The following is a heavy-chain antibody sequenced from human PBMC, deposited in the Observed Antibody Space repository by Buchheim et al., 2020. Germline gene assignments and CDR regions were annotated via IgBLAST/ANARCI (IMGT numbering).Heavy chain of an antibody. Sequence: QVQLVESGGGVVQPGRSLRLSCAASGFTFSSYAMHWVRQAPGKGLEWVAVISYDGSNKYYADSVKGRFTISRDNSKNTLYLQMNSLRAEDTAVYYCARAYCSGGSCHAFDYWGQGTL. D-gene: IGHD2-15*01. CDR1: GFTFSSYA. V-gene: IGHV3-30*04. CDR2: ISYDGSNK. J-gene: IGHJ4*02. CDR3: ARAYCSGGSCHAFDY.